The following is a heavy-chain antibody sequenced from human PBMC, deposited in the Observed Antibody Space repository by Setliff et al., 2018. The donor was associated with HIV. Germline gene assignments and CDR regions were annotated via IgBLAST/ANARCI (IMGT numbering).Heavy chain of an antibody. CDR2: IYHSGST. V-gene: IGHV4-39*01. CDR3: ARQWAERVMDV. CDR1: GGSIDSFSYY. J-gene: IGHJ6*03. D-gene: IGHD1-26*01. Sequence: SETLSLTCAVSGGSIDSFSYYWGWIRQTPGKELEWIGNIYHSGSTNYNPSLKSRAAISVDRSKRHFFLKLSSVTAADTAVYYCARQWAERVMDVWGNGTTVTVSS.